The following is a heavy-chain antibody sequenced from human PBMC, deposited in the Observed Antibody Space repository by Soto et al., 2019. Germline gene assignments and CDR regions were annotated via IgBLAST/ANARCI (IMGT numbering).Heavy chain of an antibody. CDR3: AKEVTGEPQFDY. CDR1: GFTFNKYA. D-gene: IGHD7-27*01. Sequence: GGSLRLSCAASGFTFNKYAMSWVRQAPGKGLEWVSAISANGGSTYYADSVKGRFTISRDNSKNTLYLQMNSLRAEDTALYYCAKEVTGEPQFDYWGQGALVTVSS. J-gene: IGHJ4*02. V-gene: IGHV3-23*01. CDR2: ISANGGST.